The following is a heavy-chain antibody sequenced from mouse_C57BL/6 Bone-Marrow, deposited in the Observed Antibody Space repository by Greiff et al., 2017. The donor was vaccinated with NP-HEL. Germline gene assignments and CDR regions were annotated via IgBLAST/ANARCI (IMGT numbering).Heavy chain of an antibody. D-gene: IGHD4-1*01. Sequence: EVQVVESGGGLVKPGGSLKLSCAASGFTFSDYGMHWVRQAPEKGLEWVAYISSGSSTIYYADTVKGRFTISRDNAKNTLFLQMTSLRSEDTAMYYCARSELGTAWFAYWGQGTLVTVSA. V-gene: IGHV5-17*01. CDR3: ARSELGTAWFAY. CDR1: GFTFSDYG. CDR2: ISSGSSTI. J-gene: IGHJ3*01.